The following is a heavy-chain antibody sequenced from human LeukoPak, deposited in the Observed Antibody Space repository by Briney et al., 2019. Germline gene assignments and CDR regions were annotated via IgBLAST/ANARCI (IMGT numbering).Heavy chain of an antibody. Sequence: TGGSLTLSCAASGFTFDDYGMSWVRQAPGKGLEWVSGINWNGGSTDYADSVKGRFTISRDNAKNSLYLQMNSLRGEDTALYYCARKTGDPDYWGQGTLVTVSS. D-gene: IGHD7-27*01. J-gene: IGHJ4*02. CDR1: GFTFDDYG. V-gene: IGHV3-20*04. CDR3: ARKTGDPDY. CDR2: INWNGGST.